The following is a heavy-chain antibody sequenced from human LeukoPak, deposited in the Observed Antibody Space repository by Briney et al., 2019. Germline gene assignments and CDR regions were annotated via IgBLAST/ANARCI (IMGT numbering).Heavy chain of an antibody. V-gene: IGHV3-7*01. CDR3: ARNIIAAPDAFDI. Sequence: GSLRLSCAASGFTFSSYWMSWVRQAPGKGLEWVANIKQDGSEKYYVDSVKGRFTISRDNAKNSLYLQMNSLRAEDTAVYYCARNIIAAPDAFDIWGQGTMVTVSS. D-gene: IGHD6-6*01. CDR1: GFTFSSYW. J-gene: IGHJ3*02. CDR2: IKQDGSEK.